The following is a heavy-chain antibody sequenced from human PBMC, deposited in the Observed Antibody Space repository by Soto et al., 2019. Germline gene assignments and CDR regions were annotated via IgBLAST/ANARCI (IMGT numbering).Heavy chain of an antibody. CDR3: ASLGGYSGYDWVDY. CDR2: ISSSSSYI. D-gene: IGHD5-12*01. V-gene: IGHV3-21*01. J-gene: IGHJ4*02. Sequence: EVQLVESGGGLVKPGGSLRLSCAASGFTFSSYSMNWVRQAPGKGLEWVSSISSSSSYIYYADSVKGRFTISRDNATNSLYLQMNSLRAEDTAVYYCASLGGYSGYDWVDYWGQGTLVTVSS. CDR1: GFTFSSYS.